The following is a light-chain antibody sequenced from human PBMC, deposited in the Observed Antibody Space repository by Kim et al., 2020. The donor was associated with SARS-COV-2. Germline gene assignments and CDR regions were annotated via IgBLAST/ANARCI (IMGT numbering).Light chain of an antibody. V-gene: IGLV1-40*01. CDR2: GSS. CDR1: TSNIGAGHD. CDR3: QSYDSGRWV. Sequence: PGQRVTISCPGSTSNIGAGHDVHWYQHLPGTAPKVLIYGSSNRPPGVPDRFSGSKSGTSASLAITGLQAEDEGDYYCQSYDSGRWVFGGGTQLTVL. J-gene: IGLJ3*02.